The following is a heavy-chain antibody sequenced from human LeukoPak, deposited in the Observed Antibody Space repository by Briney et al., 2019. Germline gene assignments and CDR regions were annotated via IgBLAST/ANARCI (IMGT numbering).Heavy chain of an antibody. CDR1: GFTFSNHA. V-gene: IGHV3-13*01. J-gene: IGHJ4*02. Sequence: GGSLRLSCATSGFTFSNHAMHWVRQASGKGLEWVSAIGTAGDTFYPGSVKGRFTISRDNAKNSLYLQMNSLRAEDTAVYYCARLPPGGSYSDYWGQGTLVTVSS. CDR2: IGTAGDT. D-gene: IGHD1-26*01. CDR3: ARLPPGGSYSDY.